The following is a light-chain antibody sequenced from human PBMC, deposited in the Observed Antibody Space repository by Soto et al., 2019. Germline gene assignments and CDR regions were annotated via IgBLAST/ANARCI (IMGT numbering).Light chain of an antibody. CDR2: LND. CDR1: FSNIGDNA. CDR3: QSYDSSLSGYV. Sequence: QSALTQPPSLSATPGQRVNISCSGSFSNIGDNAVNWYQQLPGAAPKLLIYLNDQRPSGVPDRFSGSKSGTSAFLAISGLQSEDEADYYCQSYDSSLSGYVFGTGTKVTVL. V-gene: IGLV1-44*01. J-gene: IGLJ1*01.